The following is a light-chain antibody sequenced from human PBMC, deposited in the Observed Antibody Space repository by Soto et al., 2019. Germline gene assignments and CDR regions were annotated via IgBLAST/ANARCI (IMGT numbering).Light chain of an antibody. CDR2: AAS. V-gene: IGKV1-8*01. CDR3: QQYYSYPALT. J-gene: IGKJ4*01. CDR1: QGISSY. Sequence: AIRMTQSPSSFSASTGDRVTITCRASQGISSYLAWYQQKPGKAPKLLIYAASTLQSGVPSRFSGSGSGTDFTLTISCLQSADFATYYWQQYYSYPALTFGGGTKVEIK.